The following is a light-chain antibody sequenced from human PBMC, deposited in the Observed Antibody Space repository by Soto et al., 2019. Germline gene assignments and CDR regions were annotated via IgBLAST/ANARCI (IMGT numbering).Light chain of an antibody. CDR3: QQYSSYWT. Sequence: ILMSQSPSSLSASVGDRVTITCRASQDLDKWLAWYQQKPGKAPNLLIYRSSTLREGGPSRFSGFGSGTDYILTITDLQPDDFATYYCQQYSSYWTFGQGTVVEMK. CDR2: RSS. CDR1: QDLDKW. J-gene: IGKJ1*01. V-gene: IGKV1-5*01.